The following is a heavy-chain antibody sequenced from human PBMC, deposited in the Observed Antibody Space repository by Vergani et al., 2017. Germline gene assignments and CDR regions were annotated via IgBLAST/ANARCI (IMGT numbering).Heavy chain of an antibody. CDR1: GGSISSSSYY. CDR3: ARVGEWELLGYFDL. CDR2: IYYSGST. D-gene: IGHD1-26*01. V-gene: IGHV4-39*07. J-gene: IGHJ2*01. Sequence: QLQLQESGPGLVKPSETLSLTCTVSGGSISSSSYYWGWIRQPPGKWLEWIGSIYYSGSTYYNPSLKSRVTISVDTSKNQFSLKLSSVAAADTAVYYCARVGEWELLGYFDLWGRGTLVTVSS.